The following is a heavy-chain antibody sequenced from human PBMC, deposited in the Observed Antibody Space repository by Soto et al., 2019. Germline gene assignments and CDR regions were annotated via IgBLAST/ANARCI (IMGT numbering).Heavy chain of an antibody. Sequence: GGCMRLSCAASGFTFSSYAMSWVRQAPGKGLEWVSAISGSGGSTYYADSVKGRFTISRDNSKNTLYLQMNSLRAEDTAVYYCASFKGYYFDYWGQGTLVTVSS. V-gene: IGHV3-23*01. CDR3: ASFKGYYFDY. CDR2: ISGSGGST. J-gene: IGHJ4*02. CDR1: GFTFSSYA. D-gene: IGHD3-16*01.